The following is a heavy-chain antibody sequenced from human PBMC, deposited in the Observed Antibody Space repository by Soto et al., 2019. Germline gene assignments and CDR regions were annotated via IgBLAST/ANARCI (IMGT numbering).Heavy chain of an antibody. CDR3: ARSYGDYAGIRGDLYYFDY. J-gene: IGHJ4*02. D-gene: IGHD4-17*01. Sequence: PSGTLSLTCTVSGDSISSYYWSWIRQPPGKGLEWIGYIYYSGSTNYNPSLKSRVTISVDTPKNQFSLKLSSVTAADTAVYYCARSYGDYAGIRGDLYYFDYWGQGTLVTVSS. CDR1: GDSISSYY. V-gene: IGHV4-59*01. CDR2: IYYSGST.